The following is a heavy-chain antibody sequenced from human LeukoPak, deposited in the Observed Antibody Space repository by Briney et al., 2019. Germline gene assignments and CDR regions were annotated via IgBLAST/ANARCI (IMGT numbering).Heavy chain of an antibody. CDR3: AKGPGSSSWYYYFDY. J-gene: IGHJ4*02. CDR1: GFTFSSYG. D-gene: IGHD6-13*01. CDR2: IPYDGSNK. Sequence: PGRSLRLSCAASGFTFSSYGMHWVRQAPGKGLEWVAVIPYDGSNKYYADSVKGRFTISRDNSKNTLYLQMNSLRAEDTAVYYCAKGPGSSSWYYYFDYWGQGTLVTVSS. V-gene: IGHV3-30*18.